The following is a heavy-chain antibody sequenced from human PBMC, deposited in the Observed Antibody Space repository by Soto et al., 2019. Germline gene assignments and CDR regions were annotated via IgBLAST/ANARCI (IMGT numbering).Heavy chain of an antibody. CDR2: IKSKTDGGTT. V-gene: IGHV3-15*01. CDR3: TTERAVLLWFGTSDY. D-gene: IGHD3-10*01. J-gene: IGHJ4*02. Sequence: SGGSLRLSCAASGFTFSNAWMSWVRQAPGKGLEWVGRIKSKTDGGTTDYAAPVKGRFTISRDDSKNTLYLQMNSLKTEDTAVYYCTTERAVLLWFGTSDYWGQGTLVTVSS. CDR1: GFTFSNAW.